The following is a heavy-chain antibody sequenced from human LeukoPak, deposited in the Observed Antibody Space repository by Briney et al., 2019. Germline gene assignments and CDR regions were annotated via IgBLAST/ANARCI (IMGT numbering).Heavy chain of an antibody. J-gene: IGHJ3*02. V-gene: IGHV1-2*02. CDR2: INPNSGGT. Sequence: ASVKVSCKASGYTFTGYYMQWVRQAPGQGLEWMGWINPNSGGTNYAQKFQGRVTMTRDTSISTAYMELSRLRSDDTAVYYCARVGYCSGGSCYPHAFDIWGQGTKVTVSS. CDR3: ARVGYCSGGSCYPHAFDI. CDR1: GYTFTGYY. D-gene: IGHD2-15*01.